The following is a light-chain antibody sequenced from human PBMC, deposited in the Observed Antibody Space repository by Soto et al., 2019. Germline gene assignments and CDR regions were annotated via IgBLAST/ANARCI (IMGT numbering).Light chain of an antibody. CDR2: GAS. CDR3: QQFGSSTGFT. J-gene: IGKJ3*01. Sequence: EIVLTQSPGTLSLSPGERATLSCRASQSINSSYLAWYQQKPGQAPRLLIYGASSRATGIPDRFSGSGSGTDFTLTISRLETEDFAVYYCQQFGSSTGFTFGPGTKVDIK. CDR1: QSINSSY. V-gene: IGKV3-20*01.